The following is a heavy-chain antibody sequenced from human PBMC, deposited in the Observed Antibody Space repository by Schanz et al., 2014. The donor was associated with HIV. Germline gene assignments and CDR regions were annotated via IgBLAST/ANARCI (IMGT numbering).Heavy chain of an antibody. CDR3: ARAGQLALEQGWGNYYYYYYYGMDV. CDR2: ISYDGRNK. V-gene: IGHV3-30*04. Sequence: QVQLVESGGGVVQPGRSLRLSCAASGFTFSSYAMHWVRQAPGKGLEWVAVISYDGRNKYYALPVKGRFTISRDNSKNTVYLQMNSLRAEDTAVYYCARAGQLALEQGWGNYYYYYYYGMDVWGQGTTVTVSS. D-gene: IGHD1-7*01. J-gene: IGHJ6*02. CDR1: GFTFSSYA.